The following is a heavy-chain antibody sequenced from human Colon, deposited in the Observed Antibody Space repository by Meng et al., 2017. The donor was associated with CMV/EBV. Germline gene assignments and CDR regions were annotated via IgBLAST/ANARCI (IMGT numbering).Heavy chain of an antibody. D-gene: IGHD3-10*01. V-gene: IGHV3-23*01. J-gene: IGHJ4*02. CDR2: ISGPGSGS. CDR1: GFIFDSSY. Sequence: GESLKISCAASGFIFDSSYMTWVRQAPGKGLKCVSGISGPGSGSYYADSVKGRFTISRDNSNNTLYLDMNSLSAEDTAVYYCAKALYYYASGSYFDYWGQGTLVTVSS. CDR3: AKALYYYASGSYFDY.